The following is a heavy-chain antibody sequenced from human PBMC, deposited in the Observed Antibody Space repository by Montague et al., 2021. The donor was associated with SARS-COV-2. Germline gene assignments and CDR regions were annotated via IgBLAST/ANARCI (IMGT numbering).Heavy chain of an antibody. CDR1: GGAMNNIETF. D-gene: IGHD2-2*03. J-gene: IGHJ4*02. V-gene: IGHV4-39*01. Sequence: SETLSLTCTVSGGAMNNIETFWGWIRQPPGKGLGWIGRVRGTGRPNYNPSLGSRITVSLDTSKSQFSLRLSSVTAADTAVYYCTTDTDWRGVGYWGQGTLVTVSS. CDR2: VRGTGRP. CDR3: TTDTDWRGVGY.